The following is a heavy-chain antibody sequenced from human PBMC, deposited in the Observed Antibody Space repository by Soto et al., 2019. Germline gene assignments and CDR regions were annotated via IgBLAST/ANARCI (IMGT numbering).Heavy chain of an antibody. J-gene: IGHJ4*02. D-gene: IGHD3-10*01. V-gene: IGHV3-7*04. Sequence: EVQLVESGGGLVQPGGSLRLSCSASGFIFSSYWMSWLRQAPGKGLEWVDSMNEYGSERYCVDSVKGRFTMSRDNAKNSLYLQMNSLRAEGSAVYYCARATGADKEDYWGQGTLVTVSS. CDR3: ARATGADKEDY. CDR1: GFIFSSYW. CDR2: MNEYGSER.